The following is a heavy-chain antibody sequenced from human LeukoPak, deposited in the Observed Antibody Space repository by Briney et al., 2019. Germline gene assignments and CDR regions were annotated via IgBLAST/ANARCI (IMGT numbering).Heavy chain of an antibody. D-gene: IGHD3-10*01. CDR1: GGSISSSSYY. Sequence: SETLSLTCTVSGGSISSSSYYWGWIRQPPGKEMEWNGSIYHTGDTYYNPSLQSRVTISADSSKNQFFLRLSSVAAEDTAVYYCARDLKRITMVIVTSLFDSWGQGTLVTVSS. J-gene: IGHJ4*02. CDR2: IYHTGDT. V-gene: IGHV4-39*07. CDR3: ARDLKRITMVIVTSLFDS.